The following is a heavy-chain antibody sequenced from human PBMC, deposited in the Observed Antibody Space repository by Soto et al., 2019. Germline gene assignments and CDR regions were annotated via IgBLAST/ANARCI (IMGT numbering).Heavy chain of an antibody. CDR2: INHSGST. CDR3: ARGHGSGAVDY. J-gene: IGHJ4*02. Sequence: SETLSLTCAVYGGSFSGYYWSWIRQPPGKGLEWIGEINHSGSTNYNPSLKSRVTISVDTSKNQFSLKLSSVTAADTAVYYCARGHGSGAVDYWGQGTLVTVS. V-gene: IGHV4-34*01. D-gene: IGHD2-15*01. CDR1: GGSFSGYY.